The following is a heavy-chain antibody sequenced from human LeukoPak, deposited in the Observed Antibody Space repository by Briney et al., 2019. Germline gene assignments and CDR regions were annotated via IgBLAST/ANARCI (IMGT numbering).Heavy chain of an antibody. V-gene: IGHV3-74*01. CDR2: INSDGSAT. J-gene: IGHJ6*02. CDR1: GFPFSSYW. CDR3: ASDSPYYGMDV. Sequence: GGSLRLSCAASGFPFSSYWMHWVRQVPGKGLLWVSRINSDGSATIYADSVRGRFTISRDNAKNTLYLQISGLRVEDTAVYHCASDSPYYGMDVWGQGTTVTVSS.